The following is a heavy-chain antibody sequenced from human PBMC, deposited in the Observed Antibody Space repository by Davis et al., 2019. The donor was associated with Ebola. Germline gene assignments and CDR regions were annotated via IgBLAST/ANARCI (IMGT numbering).Heavy chain of an antibody. J-gene: IGHJ1*01. CDR3: AKEGESYGSGRRTEH. CDR2: LSATSTTI. V-gene: IGHV3-23*01. Sequence: GESLKISCAASGFTFNNYAMSWVRQAPGKGLQWVSALSATSTTIYYADSVKGRFTISRDNSKDTLYLQMNSLRAEDTAVYYCAKEGESYGSGRRTEHWGQGTLVTVSS. CDR1: GFTFNNYA. D-gene: IGHD3-10*01.